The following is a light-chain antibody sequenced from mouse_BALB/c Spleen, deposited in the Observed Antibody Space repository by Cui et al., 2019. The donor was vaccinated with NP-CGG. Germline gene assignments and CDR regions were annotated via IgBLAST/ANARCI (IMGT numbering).Light chain of an antibody. J-gene: IGLJ1*01. CDR1: TGAVTTSNY. CDR2: GTN. V-gene: IGLV1*01. CDR3: ALWYSNHWV. Sequence: QTVVPQASALTTSPGETVTLTCRSSTGAVTTSNYANWVQEKPDQLFTGLIGGTNNRAPGVPARFSGSLIGDKAALTITGAQTEDEAIYFCALWYSNHWVFGGGTKLTVL.